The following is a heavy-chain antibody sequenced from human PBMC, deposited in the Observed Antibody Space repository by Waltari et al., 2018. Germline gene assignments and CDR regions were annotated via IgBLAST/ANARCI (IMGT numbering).Heavy chain of an antibody. CDR2: MNPNTGNK. J-gene: IGHJ4*02. D-gene: IGHD2-8*01. CDR3: ARGAGGVYYFDY. V-gene: IGHV1-8*02. Sequence: QAQLVQSGAEVKKHGSSVKVSCKASGGTFSSDTINWVRQATGQGLEWMGRMNPNTGNKGHAQKFQGRVTMTMNTSLSTVYMALSSLRSEATAVYYCARGAGGVYYFDYWGQGTLVTVSS. CDR1: GGTFSSDT.